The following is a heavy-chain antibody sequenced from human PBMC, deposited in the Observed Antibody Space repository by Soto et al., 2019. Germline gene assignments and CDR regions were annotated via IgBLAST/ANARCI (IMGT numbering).Heavy chain of an antibody. D-gene: IGHD6-13*01. CDR1: GGTFCTYT. CDR2: ILPMLDIT. CDR3: TLGSWSAETFDI. Sequence: QVQLVQSGAEVKKPGSSVKVSCKASGGTFCTYTIIWVRQAPGQGLEWMGRILPMLDITNSAQRFQGRVTITADKSTSTAYLELSSLRSEDTAVYYCTLGSWSAETFDIWGRGTMVTVSS. V-gene: IGHV1-69*02. J-gene: IGHJ3*02.